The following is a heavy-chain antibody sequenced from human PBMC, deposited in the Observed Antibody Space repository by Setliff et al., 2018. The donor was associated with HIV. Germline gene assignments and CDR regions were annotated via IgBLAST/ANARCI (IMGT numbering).Heavy chain of an antibody. J-gene: IGHJ4*02. CDR2: MSLTRDT. CDR3: ARHYDSSGYGDYFDD. V-gene: IGHV4-59*08. D-gene: IGHD3-22*01. CDR1: GASISGSY. Sequence: SETLSLTCTVSGASISGSYWIWIRQPPGKGLEWIGYMSLTRDTKYNPSLNSRVTTSIDTSKNQFSLELRSVTAADTAVYYCARHYDSSGYGDYFDDWGRGLLVTVPQ.